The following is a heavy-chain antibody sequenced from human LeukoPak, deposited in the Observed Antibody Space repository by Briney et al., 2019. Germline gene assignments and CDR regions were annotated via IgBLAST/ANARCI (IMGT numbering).Heavy chain of an antibody. J-gene: IGHJ4*02. D-gene: IGHD2-8*01. Sequence: GSLRLSCATSGFPFSDFSMTWVRQAPGKGLEWISTTNSGGSSTDYAESVKGRFTISRDKSKNTLYLQMSSLRVEDTAMYYCAKQSYARSLGEGGPGTLVTVSS. V-gene: IGHV3-23*01. CDR2: TNSGGSST. CDR1: GFPFSDFS. CDR3: AKQSYARSLGE.